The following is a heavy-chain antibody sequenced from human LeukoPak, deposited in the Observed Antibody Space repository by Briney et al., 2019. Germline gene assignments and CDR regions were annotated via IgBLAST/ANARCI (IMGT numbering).Heavy chain of an antibody. V-gene: IGHV3-30*04. Sequence: GGSLRLSCAASGFTFSSYAMHWVRQAPGKGLEWVAVISYDGSNKYYADSVKGRFTMSRDNSKNTLYLQMNSLRAEDTAVYYCAKVLVGTTCFEYWGQGTLVTVSS. J-gene: IGHJ4*02. CDR1: GFTFSSYA. D-gene: IGHD1-7*01. CDR2: ISYDGSNK. CDR3: AKVLVGTTCFEY.